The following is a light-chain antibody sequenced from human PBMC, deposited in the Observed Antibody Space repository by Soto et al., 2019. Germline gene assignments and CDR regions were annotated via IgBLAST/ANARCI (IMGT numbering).Light chain of an antibody. CDR1: QGISNY. CDR2: AAS. CDR3: QQYNSAPGT. J-gene: IGKJ1*01. Sequence: IEVTKSPSSLPADVGDRVTINCRASQGISNYLAWYQQQPGKSPQILIYAASTLQSGVPSRFSGSGSGTDFTRTTSSLQPEDVAKYYCQQYNSAPGTFVHGTTVASK. V-gene: IGKV1-27*01.